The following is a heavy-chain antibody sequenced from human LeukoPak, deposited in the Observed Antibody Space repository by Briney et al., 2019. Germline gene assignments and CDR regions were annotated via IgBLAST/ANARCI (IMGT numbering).Heavy chain of an antibody. CDR1: GYTFTSYG. V-gene: IGHV1-58*02. CDR2: IVVGSGNT. CDR3: AAGSSSWGNFDY. Sequence: SVKVSCKASGYTFTSYGISWVRQARGQRLEWIGWIVVGSGNTNYAQKFQERVTITRDMSTSTAYMELSSLRSEDTAVYYCAAGSSSWGNFDYWGQGTLVTVSS. D-gene: IGHD6-13*01. J-gene: IGHJ4*02.